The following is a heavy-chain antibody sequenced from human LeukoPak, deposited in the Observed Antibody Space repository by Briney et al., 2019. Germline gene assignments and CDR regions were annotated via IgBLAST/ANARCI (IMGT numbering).Heavy chain of an antibody. CDR3: ARGHPITSFDY. V-gene: IGHV3-53*01. CDR1: EFTVSSNY. D-gene: IGHD1-1*01. CDR2: IYSGGST. J-gene: IGHJ4*02. Sequence: GGSLRLSCAASEFTVSSNYMSWVRQAPGKGLEWVSVIYSGGSTYYADSVNGRFTISRDNSKNTLYLQMNSLRAEDTAVYYCARGHPITSFDYWGQGTLVTVSS.